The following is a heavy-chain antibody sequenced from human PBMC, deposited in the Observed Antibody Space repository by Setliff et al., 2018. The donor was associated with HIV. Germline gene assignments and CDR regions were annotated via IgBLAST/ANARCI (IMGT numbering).Heavy chain of an antibody. CDR3: ARDDSGWYMY. V-gene: IGHV4-59*11. CDR1: GASIRSHY. CDR2: IYYSEST. D-gene: IGHD6-13*01. J-gene: IGHJ4*02. Sequence: SETLSLTCTVSGASIRSHYWSWIRQPPGKRLEWIGNIYYSESTNYNPSLKSRVTISVDTSRNQFSLRLNSVTAADTAVYFCARDDSGWYMYWGQGTLVTVSS.